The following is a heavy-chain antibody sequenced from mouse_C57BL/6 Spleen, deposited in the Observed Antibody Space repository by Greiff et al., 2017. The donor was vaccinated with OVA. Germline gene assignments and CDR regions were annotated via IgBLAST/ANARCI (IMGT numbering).Heavy chain of an antibody. CDR1: GYTFTSYW. V-gene: IGHV1-55*01. CDR3: ARSGGSSSDFDY. CDR2: IYPGSGST. J-gene: IGHJ2*01. D-gene: IGHD1-1*01. Sequence: QVQLKQPGAELVKPGASVKMSCKASGYTFTSYWITWVKQRPGQGLEWIGDIYPGSGSTNYNEKFKSKATLTVDTSSSTAYMQLSSLTSEDSAVYYCARSGGSSSDFDYRGQGTTLTVSS.